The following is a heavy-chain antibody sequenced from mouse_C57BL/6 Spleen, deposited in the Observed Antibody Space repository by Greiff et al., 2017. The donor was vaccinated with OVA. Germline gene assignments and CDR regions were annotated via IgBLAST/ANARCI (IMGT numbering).Heavy chain of an antibody. CDR2: IWSGGST. J-gene: IGHJ3*01. D-gene: IGHD2-4*01. CDR1: GFSLTSYG. V-gene: IGHV2-2*01. Sequence: VKLQESGPGLVQPSQSLSITCTVSGFSLTSYGVHWVRQSPGKGLEWLGVIWSGGSTDYNAAFISRLSISKDNSKSQVFSNMNSLQADDTAIYYCARNRDDYDGWFAYWGQGTLVTVSA. CDR3: ARNRDDYDGWFAY.